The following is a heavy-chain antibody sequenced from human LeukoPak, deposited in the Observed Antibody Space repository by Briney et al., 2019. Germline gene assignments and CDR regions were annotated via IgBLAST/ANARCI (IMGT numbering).Heavy chain of an antibody. CDR1: GGSISSGGYS. Sequence: SETLSLTCTVSGGSISSGGYSWSWIRQHPGKGLEWIGYIYYSGSTYYNPSLKSRVTISVDTSKNQFSLKLSSVTAADAAVYYCARGRYPYYFDYWGQGTLVTVSS. D-gene: IGHD3-16*02. V-gene: IGHV4-31*03. CDR2: IYYSGST. J-gene: IGHJ4*02. CDR3: ARGRYPYYFDY.